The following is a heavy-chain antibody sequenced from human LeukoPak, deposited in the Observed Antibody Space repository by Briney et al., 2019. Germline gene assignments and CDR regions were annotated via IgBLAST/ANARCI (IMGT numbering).Heavy chain of an antibody. CDR2: IKQDGSEK. CDR3: TRGHPADVDTAMVFSY. Sequence: GGSLRLSCAASGFTFSSYWMSWVRQAPGEGLEWVANIKQDGSEKYYVDSVKGRFTISRDNAKNSLYLQMNSLRAEDTAVYYCTRGHPADVDTAMVFSYWGQGTLVTVSS. D-gene: IGHD5-18*01. V-gene: IGHV3-7*01. J-gene: IGHJ4*02. CDR1: GFTFSSYW.